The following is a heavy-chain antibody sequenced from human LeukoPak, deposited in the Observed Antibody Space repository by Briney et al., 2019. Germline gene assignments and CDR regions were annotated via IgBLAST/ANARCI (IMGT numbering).Heavy chain of an antibody. V-gene: IGHV3-23*01. CDR1: GFTFSSYA. D-gene: IGHD6-19*01. Sequence: PGGSLRLSCAASGFTFSSYAMSWVRQAPGKGLEWVSAISGSGGSTYYADSVEGRFNISRDNSKNTLYLQMNSLRAEDTAVYYCARDASSGWPNYFDYWGQGTLVTVSS. CDR2: ISGSGGST. CDR3: ARDASSGWPNYFDY. J-gene: IGHJ4*02.